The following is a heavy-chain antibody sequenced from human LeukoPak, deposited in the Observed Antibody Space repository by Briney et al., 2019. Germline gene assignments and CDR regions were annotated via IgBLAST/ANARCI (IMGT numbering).Heavy chain of an antibody. Sequence: SETLSLTCTVSGGSISSSSYYWGWIRQPPGTGLEWIGSIYYSGSTYYNPSLKSRVTISVDTSKNQFSLKLSSVTAADTAVYYCARHPEDFDWLFDYWGQGTLVTVSS. V-gene: IGHV4-39*01. CDR1: GGSISSSSYY. J-gene: IGHJ4*02. CDR3: ARHPEDFDWLFDY. CDR2: IYYSGST. D-gene: IGHD3-9*01.